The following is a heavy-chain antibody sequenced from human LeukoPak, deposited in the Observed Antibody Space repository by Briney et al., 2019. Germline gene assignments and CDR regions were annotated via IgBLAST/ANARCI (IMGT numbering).Heavy chain of an antibody. V-gene: IGHV4-59*12. Sequence: SETLSLTCTVSGGSISSYYWSWIRQHPGKGLEWIGYIYYSGSTYYNPSLKSRVTISVDTSKNQFSLKLSSVTAADTAVYYCAREIYCSGGSCYNYWGQGTLVTVSS. CDR3: AREIYCSGGSCYNY. J-gene: IGHJ4*02. D-gene: IGHD2-15*01. CDR1: GGSISSYY. CDR2: IYYSGST.